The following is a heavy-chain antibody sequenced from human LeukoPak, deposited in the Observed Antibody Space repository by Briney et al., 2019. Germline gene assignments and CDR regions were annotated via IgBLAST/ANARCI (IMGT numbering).Heavy chain of an antibody. CDR2: MNPNSGNT. Sequence: ASVKVSCKASGYTFTSYDINWVRQATGQGLEWMGWMNPNSGNTGYAQKFQGRVTMTRNTSISTAYMELSSLRSEDTAVYYCARGAVLLWFGEPPRKYYYMDVWGKGTTVTISS. J-gene: IGHJ6*03. D-gene: IGHD3-10*01. CDR3: ARGAVLLWFGEPPRKYYYMDV. CDR1: GYTFTSYD. V-gene: IGHV1-8*01.